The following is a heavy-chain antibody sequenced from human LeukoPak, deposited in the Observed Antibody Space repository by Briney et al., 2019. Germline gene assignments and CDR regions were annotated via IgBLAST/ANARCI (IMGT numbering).Heavy chain of an antibody. J-gene: IGHJ4*02. CDR3: ARGEDSSGYYYDY. V-gene: IGHV3-64*01. Sequence: GGSLRLSCAASGFTFSSYAMHWVRQAPGKGLEYVSAISSNGGSTYYANSVKGRFTISRDNSKNTLYLQMGSLRAEDMAVYYCARGEDSSGYYYDYWGQGTLVTVSS. D-gene: IGHD3-22*01. CDR2: ISSNGGST. CDR1: GFTFSSYA.